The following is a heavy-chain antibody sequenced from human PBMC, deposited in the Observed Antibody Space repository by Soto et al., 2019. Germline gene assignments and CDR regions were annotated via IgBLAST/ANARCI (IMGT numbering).Heavy chain of an antibody. D-gene: IGHD2-2*02. CDR2: INHSGST. Sequence: SETLSLTCAVYGGSFSGYYWSWIRQPPGKGLEWIGEINHSGSTNYNPSLKSRVTISVDTSKNQFSLKLSSVTAADTAVYYCARASDVVVPAAIYWFDPWGQGTLVTVSS. J-gene: IGHJ5*02. CDR3: ARASDVVVPAAIYWFDP. V-gene: IGHV4-34*01. CDR1: GGSFSGYY.